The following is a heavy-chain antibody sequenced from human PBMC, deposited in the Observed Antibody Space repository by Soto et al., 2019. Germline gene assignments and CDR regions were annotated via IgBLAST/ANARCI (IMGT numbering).Heavy chain of an antibody. V-gene: IGHV4-30-2*01. Sequence: QLQLQESGSGLVKPSQTLSLTCAVSGGSISSDNCSWSWIRQPPGKGLEWIGYIYHSGSTDYNPSLKRRASISVHKSRNQFSLKLSSVSAADPAVYFCARVPVTIGYGMDVWGQGTTVTVSS. CDR1: GGSISSDNCS. J-gene: IGHJ6*02. CDR2: IYHSGST. D-gene: IGHD4-17*01. CDR3: ARVPVTIGYGMDV.